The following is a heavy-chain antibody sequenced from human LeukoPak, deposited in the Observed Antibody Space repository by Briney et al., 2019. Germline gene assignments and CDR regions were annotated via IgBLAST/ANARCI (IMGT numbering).Heavy chain of an antibody. CDR1: GGSISSYY. Sequence: SETLSLTCTVPGGSISSYYWSWIRQPPGKGLEWIGYIYYSGSTNYNPSLKSRVTISVDTSKNQFSLKLSSVTAADTAVYYCASTYYYGSGSYYKSDAFDIWGQGTMVTVSS. V-gene: IGHV4-59*01. J-gene: IGHJ3*02. D-gene: IGHD3-10*01. CDR3: ASTYYYGSGSYYKSDAFDI. CDR2: IYYSGST.